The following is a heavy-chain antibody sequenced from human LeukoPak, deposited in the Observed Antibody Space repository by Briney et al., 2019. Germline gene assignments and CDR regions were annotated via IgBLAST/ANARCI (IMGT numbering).Heavy chain of an antibody. CDR1: GGSISSYY. J-gene: IGHJ6*02. CDR2: IYYSGST. CDR3: ARGRDYYYYGMDV. Sequence: SETLSLTCTVSGGSISSYYWSWLRQPPGKGLEWIGYIYYSGSTNYNPSLKSRVTISVDTSKNQFSLKLSSVTAADTAVYYCARGRDYYYYGMDVWGQGTTVTVSS. V-gene: IGHV4-59*01.